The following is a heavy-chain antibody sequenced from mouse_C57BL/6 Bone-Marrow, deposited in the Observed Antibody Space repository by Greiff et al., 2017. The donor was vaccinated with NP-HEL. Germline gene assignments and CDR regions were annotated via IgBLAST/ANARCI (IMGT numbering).Heavy chain of an antibody. CDR2: IYPGDGDT. V-gene: IGHV1-82*01. Sequence: QVQLQQSGPELVKPGASVKISCKASGYAFSSSWMNWVKQRPGKGLEWIGRIYPGDGDTNYNGKFKGKATLTADKSSSTAYMQLSSLTSEDSAVYFCARLQGHYYGSSDWYFDVWGTGTTVTVSS. CDR1: GYAFSSSW. D-gene: IGHD1-1*01. CDR3: ARLQGHYYGSSDWYFDV. J-gene: IGHJ1*03.